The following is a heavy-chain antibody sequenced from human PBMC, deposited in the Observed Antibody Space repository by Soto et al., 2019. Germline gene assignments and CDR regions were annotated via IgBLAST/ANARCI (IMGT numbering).Heavy chain of an antibody. V-gene: IGHV4-34*01. Sequence: SETLSLTCAVYGGSFSGYYWSWIRQPPGKGLEWIGEINHSGSTNYNPSLKSRVTISVDTSKNQFSLKLSSVTAADTAVYYCARPNIVATYGARNWFDPWGQGTLVTV. CDR2: INHSGST. J-gene: IGHJ5*02. CDR3: ARPNIVATYGARNWFDP. D-gene: IGHD5-12*01. CDR1: GGSFSGYY.